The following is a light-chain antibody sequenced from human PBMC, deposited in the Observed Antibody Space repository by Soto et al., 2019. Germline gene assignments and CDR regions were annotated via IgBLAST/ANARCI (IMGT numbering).Light chain of an antibody. Sequence: EIVLTQSPVTLSLSPGERATLSCRVSQSVSSYLAWYQQKPGQAPRLLIYDASNRATGIPARFSGSGSGTDFTLTISSLEPEDFAVYYCQQRLNWQVTFGQGTRLEIK. CDR1: QSVSSY. CDR3: QQRLNWQVT. J-gene: IGKJ5*01. CDR2: DAS. V-gene: IGKV3-11*01.